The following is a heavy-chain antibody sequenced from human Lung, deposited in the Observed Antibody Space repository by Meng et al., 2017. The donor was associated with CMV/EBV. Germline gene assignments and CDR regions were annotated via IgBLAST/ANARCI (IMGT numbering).Heavy chain of an antibody. CDR3: ARGTIMIRDDHHQGVDV. Sequence: SVXVSXXASQYTFIDHHMHWVRQAPGQGLEWMGWINPQSGDTKYAQKFQGRVTLSRDTSGSTAYMDLSRLRSDDTAVYYCARGTIMIRDDHHQGVDVWGQGTTVTVSS. D-gene: IGHD3-16*01. J-gene: IGHJ6*02. CDR2: INPQSGDT. CDR1: QYTFIDHH. V-gene: IGHV1-2*02.